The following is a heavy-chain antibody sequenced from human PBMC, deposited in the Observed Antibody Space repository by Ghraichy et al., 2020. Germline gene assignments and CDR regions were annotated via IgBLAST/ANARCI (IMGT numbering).Heavy chain of an antibody. D-gene: IGHD3-3*01. CDR1: GYTFTNHG. J-gene: IGHJ4*02. CDR2: INTYNANT. V-gene: IGHV1-18*01. Sequence: ASVKVSCKTSGYTFTNHGINWVRQAPGQGLEWLGWINTYNANTRYAQKRQARVTMTTDTSTSTAYMELRGLRSDDTAIYYCARSGARSRDYDFWNGYDDYWGQGTMVTVSS. CDR3: ARSGARSRDYDFWNGYDDY.